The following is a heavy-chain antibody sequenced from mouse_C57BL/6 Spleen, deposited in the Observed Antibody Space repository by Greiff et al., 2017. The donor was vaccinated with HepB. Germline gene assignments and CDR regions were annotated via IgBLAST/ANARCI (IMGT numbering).Heavy chain of an antibody. CDR1: GYTFTDYE. Sequence: VKLQESGAELVRPGASVTLSCKASGYTFTDYEMHWVKQTPVHGLEWIGAIDPETGGTAYNQKFKGKAILTADKSSSTAYMELRSLTSEDSAVYYCTRKEVDGYYVWFAYWGQGTLVTVSA. CDR2: IDPETGGT. V-gene: IGHV1-15*01. D-gene: IGHD2-3*01. CDR3: TRKEVDGYYVWFAY. J-gene: IGHJ3*01.